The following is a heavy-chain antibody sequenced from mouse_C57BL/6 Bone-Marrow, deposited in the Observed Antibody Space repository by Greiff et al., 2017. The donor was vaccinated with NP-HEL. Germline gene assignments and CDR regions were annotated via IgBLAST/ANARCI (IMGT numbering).Heavy chain of an antibody. D-gene: IGHD2-2*01. CDR3: ARDKGYYYAMDY. V-gene: IGHV1-80*01. J-gene: IGHJ4*01. Sequence: VKLQQSGAELVKPGASVKISCKASGYAFSSYWMNWVKQRPGKGLEWIGQIYPGDGDTNYNGKFKGKATLTADKSSSTAYMQLSSLTSEDSAVYFCARDKGYYYAMDYWGQGTSVTVSS. CDR2: IYPGDGDT. CDR1: GYAFSSYW.